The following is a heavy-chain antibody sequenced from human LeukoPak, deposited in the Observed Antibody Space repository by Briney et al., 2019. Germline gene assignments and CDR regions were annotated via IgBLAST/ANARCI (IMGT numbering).Heavy chain of an antibody. CDR1: GGSISSYY. CDR3: AREPPYYDSSGFYYYYGMDV. Sequence: SETLSLTCTVSGGSISSYYWSWIRQPAGKGLEWIGRIYTSGSTNYNPSLKSRVTMSVDTSKNQFSLKLSSVTAAGTAVYYCAREPPYYDSSGFYYYYGMDVWGQGTTVTVSS. J-gene: IGHJ6*02. V-gene: IGHV4-4*07. CDR2: IYTSGST. D-gene: IGHD3-22*01.